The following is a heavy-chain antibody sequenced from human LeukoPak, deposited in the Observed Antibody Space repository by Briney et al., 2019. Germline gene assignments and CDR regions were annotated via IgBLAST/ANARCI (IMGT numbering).Heavy chain of an antibody. J-gene: IGHJ4*02. CDR2: IYYSGST. Sequence: SETLSLTCTVSGGSISPYYWSWIRQSPGKGLEWIGYIYYSGSTDYNPSLKSRVTILVDTSKNQFSLNLRSVTAADTAVYYCARDSTTWWFDDWGQGALVTVSS. V-gene: IGHV4-59*01. CDR1: GGSISPYY. CDR3: ARDSTTWWFDD. D-gene: IGHD2/OR15-2a*01.